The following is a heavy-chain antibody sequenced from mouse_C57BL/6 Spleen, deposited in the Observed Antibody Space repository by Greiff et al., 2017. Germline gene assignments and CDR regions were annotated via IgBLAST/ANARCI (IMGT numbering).Heavy chain of an antibody. CDR1: GYTFTSYW. CDR3: TRSRGYEFFDY. J-gene: IGHJ2*01. CDR2: IYPGNSDT. V-gene: IGHV1-5*01. D-gene: IGHD2-2*01. Sequence: VQLQQSGTVLARPGASVKMSCKTSGYTFTSYWMHWVKQRPGQGLEWIGAIYPGNSDTSYNQKFKGKAKLTAVTSASTAYMELSSLTNEDSAVYYCTRSRGYEFFDYWGQGTTLTVSS.